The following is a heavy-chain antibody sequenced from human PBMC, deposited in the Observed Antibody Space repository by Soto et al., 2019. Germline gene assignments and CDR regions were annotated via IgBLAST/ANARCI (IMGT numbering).Heavy chain of an antibody. J-gene: IGHJ5*02. V-gene: IGHV4-59*01. Sequence: SETLSLTCTVSGGSSSSYYWIWIRQPPGKGLEWIGYIYYSGSTNYNPSLKSRATISVDTSKNQFSLKLSSVTAADTAVYYCARTPGYCSGGSCWNWFDPWGQGTLVTVSS. CDR3: ARTPGYCSGGSCWNWFDP. CDR1: GGSSSSYY. CDR2: IYYSGST. D-gene: IGHD2-15*01.